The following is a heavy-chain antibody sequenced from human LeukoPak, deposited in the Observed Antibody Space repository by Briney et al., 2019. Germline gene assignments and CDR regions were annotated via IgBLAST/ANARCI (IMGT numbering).Heavy chain of an antibody. V-gene: IGHV3-30*03. D-gene: IGHD3-22*01. CDR1: GFTFSSYW. CDR3: ATSITMIVAVDY. CDR2: ISYDGSNK. J-gene: IGHJ4*02. Sequence: GGSLRLSCAASGFTFSSYWMHWVRQAPGKGLEWVAVISYDGSNKYYADSVKGRFTISRDNSKNTLYLQMNSLRAEDTAVYYCATSITMIVAVDYWGQGTLVTVSS.